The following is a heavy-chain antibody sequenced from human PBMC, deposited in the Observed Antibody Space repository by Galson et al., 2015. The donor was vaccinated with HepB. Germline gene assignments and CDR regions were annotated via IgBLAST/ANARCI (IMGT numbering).Heavy chain of an antibody. CDR3: ARPQGNGNGYNSFFGY. D-gene: IGHD5-24*01. CDR1: GFTFSDYY. V-gene: IGHV3-11*06. J-gene: IGHJ4*02. CDR2: ISSSSSYT. Sequence: SLRLSCAASGFTFSDYYMSWIRQAPGKGLEWVSYISSSSSYTNYADSVKGRFTISRDNAKNSLYLRMNSLRAEDTAVYYCARPQGNGNGYNSFFGYWGQGTLVTVSS.